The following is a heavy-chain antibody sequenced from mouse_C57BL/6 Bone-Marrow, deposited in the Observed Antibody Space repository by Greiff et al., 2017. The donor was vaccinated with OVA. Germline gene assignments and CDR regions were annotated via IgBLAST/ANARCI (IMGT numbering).Heavy chain of an antibody. D-gene: IGHD1-1*01. V-gene: IGHV1-82*01. Sequence: VKLMESGPELVKPGASVKISCKASGYAFSSSWMNWVKQRPGKGLEWIGRIYPGDGDTNYNGKFKGKATLTADKSSSPSYMQLSSLTSEDSAVYFCARYRITTVVADYWGQGTSVTVSS. CDR3: ARYRITTVVADY. J-gene: IGHJ4*01. CDR1: GYAFSSSW. CDR2: IYPGDGDT.